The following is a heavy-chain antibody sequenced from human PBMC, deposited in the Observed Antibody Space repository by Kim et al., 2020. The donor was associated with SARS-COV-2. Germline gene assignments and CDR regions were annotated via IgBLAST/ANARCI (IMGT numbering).Heavy chain of an antibody. D-gene: IGHD3-3*01. Sequence: GGSLRLSCAASGFTVSNSYMTWIRQAPGKGLEWVSVIYDDGTTYYADYVKGRFTISRNSPKNTLYLQVNNLSVEDTAMYYCTSGARFSAIVDFWGQGTLVTVSS. CDR1: GFTVSNSY. V-gene: IGHV3-53*01. CDR3: TSGARFSAIVDF. J-gene: IGHJ4*02. CDR2: IYDDGTT.